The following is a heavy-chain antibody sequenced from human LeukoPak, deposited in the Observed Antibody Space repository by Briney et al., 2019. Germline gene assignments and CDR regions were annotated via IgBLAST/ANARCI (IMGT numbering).Heavy chain of an antibody. Sequence: SETLSLTCTVSVGSISSYYWSWIRQPPGKGLEWIGYIYYSGSTNYSPSLKSRVTISVDTSKNQFSLKLSSVTAADTAVYYCARGVGGQWLVRGLRYFDYWGQGTLVTVSS. V-gene: IGHV4-59*01. D-gene: IGHD6-19*01. CDR3: ARGVGGQWLVRGLRYFDY. J-gene: IGHJ4*02. CDR1: VGSISSYY. CDR2: IYYSGST.